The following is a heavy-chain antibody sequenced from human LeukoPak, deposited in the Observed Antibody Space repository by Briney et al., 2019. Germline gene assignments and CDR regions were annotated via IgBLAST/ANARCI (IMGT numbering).Heavy chain of an antibody. Sequence: GGSLRLSCAASYFTFTDTWMNWVRQAPGKGLEWVGRIKSEIDGGTTDYAASVQGRFTISRDDSQAIVYLQMNRLKSEDTAVYYCTTGGNVIVAGTRAFDIWGQGTLVTVSS. CDR2: IKSEIDGGTT. CDR3: TTGGNVIVAGTRAFDI. CDR1: YFTFTDTW. V-gene: IGHV3-15*07. D-gene: IGHD5-12*01. J-gene: IGHJ3*02.